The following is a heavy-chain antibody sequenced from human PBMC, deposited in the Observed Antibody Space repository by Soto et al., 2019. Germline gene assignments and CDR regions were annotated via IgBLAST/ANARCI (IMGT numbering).Heavy chain of an antibody. V-gene: IGHV3-23*01. CDR2: SGSGASP. Sequence: SGSGASPYYADSVKGRFTISRDNSKNTLYRQMNSLRAEDTAVYYCAKSIVGSPSRSHFDYCGQGTLVTVSS. J-gene: IGHJ4*02. D-gene: IGHD1-26*01. CDR3: AKSIVGSPSRSHFDY.